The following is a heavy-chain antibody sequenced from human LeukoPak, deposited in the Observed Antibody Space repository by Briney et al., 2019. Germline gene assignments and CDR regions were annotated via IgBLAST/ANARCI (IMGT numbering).Heavy chain of an antibody. CDR2: IIPIFGTA. D-gene: IGHD1-26*01. J-gene: IGHJ4*02. V-gene: IGHV1-69*05. Sequence: VASVKVSCKASGGTFSSYAISWVRQAPGQGLEWMGGIIPIFGTANYAQKFQGRVTITTDESTSTAYMELSSLRSEDTAVYYCASPSGSYPNFDYWGQGTLVTVSS. CDR3: ASPSGSYPNFDY. CDR1: GGTFSSYA.